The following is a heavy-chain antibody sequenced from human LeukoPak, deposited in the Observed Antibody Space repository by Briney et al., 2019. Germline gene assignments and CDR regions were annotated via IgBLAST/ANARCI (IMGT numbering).Heavy chain of an antibody. J-gene: IGHJ4*02. D-gene: IGHD2-15*01. CDR2: ISSSGSTI. V-gene: IGHV3-48*03. CDR1: GFTFSSYE. CDR3: ARALGECTSGSCAIDY. Sequence: GGSLRLSCAASGFTFSSYEMNWVRQAPGKGLEWVSYISSSGSTIYYADSVKGRFTISRDNAKNSLYLQMNSLRAEDTAVYYCARALGECTSGSCAIDYWGQGTLVTVSS.